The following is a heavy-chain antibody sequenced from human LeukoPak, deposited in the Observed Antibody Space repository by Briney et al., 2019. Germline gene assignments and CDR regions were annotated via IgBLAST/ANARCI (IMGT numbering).Heavy chain of an antibody. D-gene: IGHD3-3*01. CDR3: ARDDYDLWSGSPYWFDP. J-gene: IGHJ5*02. CDR1: GGSISSSSYY. Sequence: SETLSLTCTVSGGSISSSSYYWGWIRQPPGKGLEWIGSIYYSGSTYYNPSLKSRVTISVDTSKNQFSLKLSSVTAADTAVYYCARDDYDLWSGSPYWFDPWGQGTLVTVSS. V-gene: IGHV4-39*07. CDR2: IYYSGST.